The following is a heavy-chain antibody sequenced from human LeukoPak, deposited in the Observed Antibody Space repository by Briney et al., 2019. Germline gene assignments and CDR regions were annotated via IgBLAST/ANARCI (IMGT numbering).Heavy chain of an antibody. Sequence: PGRSLRLSCAASGFTFGSYGMNWVRQAPGKGLEWVAVISYDGSNKYYTDSVKGRFTISRDNSKYTLYLQMNSLRAEDTAVYYCAKGYYDSNGNFYYFDFWGQGTLVTVSS. CDR3: AKGYYDSNGNFYYFDF. CDR1: GFTFGSYG. V-gene: IGHV3-30*18. CDR2: ISYDGSNK. J-gene: IGHJ4*02. D-gene: IGHD3-22*01.